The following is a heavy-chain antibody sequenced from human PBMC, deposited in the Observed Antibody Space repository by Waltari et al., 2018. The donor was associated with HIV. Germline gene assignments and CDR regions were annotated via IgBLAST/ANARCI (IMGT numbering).Heavy chain of an antibody. D-gene: IGHD5-18*01. J-gene: IGHJ1*01. V-gene: IGHV3-74*01. CDR1: GFTFSSYW. Sequence: EVQLVESGGGLVQPGGSLRLSCAASGFTFSSYWMHWVRQAPGKGLVWISRSNRDGSITSNGDSVKGGFTISRDNARNTLYLQMNSLGAEDTAMYYCAKGGTSGYTFGFGRWGQGTLVTVSS. CDR2: SNRDGSIT. CDR3: AKGGTSGYTFGFGR.